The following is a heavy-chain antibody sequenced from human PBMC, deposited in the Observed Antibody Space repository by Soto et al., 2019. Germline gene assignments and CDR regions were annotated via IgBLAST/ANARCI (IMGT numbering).Heavy chain of an antibody. V-gene: IGHV4-59*01. Sequence: SETLSLTCTVSGGSISSYYWSWIRQPPGKGLEWIGYIYYSGSTNYNPSLKSRVTISVDTSKNQFSLKLSSVTAADTAAYYCARTPSGWQAFDIWGQGTMVTVSS. CDR2: IYYSGST. J-gene: IGHJ3*02. D-gene: IGHD6-19*01. CDR1: GGSISSYY. CDR3: ARTPSGWQAFDI.